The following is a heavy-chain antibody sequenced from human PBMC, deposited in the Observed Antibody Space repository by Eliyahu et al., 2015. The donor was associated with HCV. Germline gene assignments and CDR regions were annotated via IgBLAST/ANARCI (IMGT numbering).Heavy chain of an antibody. CDR3: ARGRRVYSGYDYPFDLKEYGLDV. Sequence: QVQLVQSGAEVRKPGSSVKVSCKASGDTFISYAINWVRQAPGQGLEWMGGIIPIFDTANYAQKFQGRVTIIADESTTTAYIEVSSLRSEDTAVYYCARGRRVYSGYDYPFDLKEYGLDVWGQGTTVTVSS. CDR1: GDTFISYA. CDR2: IIPIFDTA. V-gene: IGHV1-69*01. D-gene: IGHD5-12*01. J-gene: IGHJ6*02.